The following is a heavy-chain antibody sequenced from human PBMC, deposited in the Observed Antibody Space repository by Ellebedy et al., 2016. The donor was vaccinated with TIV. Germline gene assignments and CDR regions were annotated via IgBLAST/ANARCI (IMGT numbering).Heavy chain of an antibody. CDR2: ISYDGSNK. CDR1: GYTLTELS. V-gene: IGHV3-30-3*01. Sequence: SCXVSGYTLTELSMHWVRQAPGKGLEWVAVISYDGSNKYYADSVKGRFTISRDNSKNTLYLQMNSLRADDTAVYYCARELSSSSDYWGQGTLVTVSS. J-gene: IGHJ4*02. D-gene: IGHD6-6*01. CDR3: ARELSSSSDY.